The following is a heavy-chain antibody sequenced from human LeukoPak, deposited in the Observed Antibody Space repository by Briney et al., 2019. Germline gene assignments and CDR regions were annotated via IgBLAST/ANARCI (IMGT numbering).Heavy chain of an antibody. CDR2: IYYGGST. V-gene: IGHV4-59*11. J-gene: IGHJ6*03. Sequence: PSETLSLTCTVSGGSISSHYWSWIRQPPGKGLEWIGYIYYGGSTNYNPSLKSRVTISVDTSKNQFSLKLSSVTAADTAVYYCARERCSSTSCYIVVGRGYYMDVWGKGTTVTVSS. D-gene: IGHD2-2*02. CDR1: GGSISSHY. CDR3: ARERCSSTSCYIVVGRGYYMDV.